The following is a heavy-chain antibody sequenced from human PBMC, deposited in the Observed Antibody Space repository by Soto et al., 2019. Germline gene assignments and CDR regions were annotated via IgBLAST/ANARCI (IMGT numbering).Heavy chain of an antibody. V-gene: IGHV3-23*01. CDR3: AKNYQFDC. D-gene: IGHD2-2*01. J-gene: IGHJ4*02. Sequence: GGSLRLSCAASGFIFTSYAMSWVRQAPGKGLEWVSSINVGDAGTNYADSVKGRFTISRDNSKSTLYLQMNFLRADDTAIYYCAKNYQFDCWGQGTLVTVSS. CDR1: GFIFTSYA. CDR2: INVGDAGT.